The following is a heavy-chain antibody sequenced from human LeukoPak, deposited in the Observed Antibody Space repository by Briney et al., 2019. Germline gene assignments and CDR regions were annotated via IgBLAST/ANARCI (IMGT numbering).Heavy chain of an antibody. J-gene: IGHJ4*02. CDR3: AKGGYYDILTGYYRGLYFDY. CDR1: GFTFSSYA. Sequence: GGSLRLSCAASGFTFSSYAMSWVRQAPGKGLEWVSAISGSGGSTYYADSVKGRFTISRDNSKNTLYLQMNSLRAEDTAVYYWAKGGYYDILTGYYRGLYFDYWGQGTLVTVSS. V-gene: IGHV3-23*01. CDR2: ISGSGGST. D-gene: IGHD3-9*01.